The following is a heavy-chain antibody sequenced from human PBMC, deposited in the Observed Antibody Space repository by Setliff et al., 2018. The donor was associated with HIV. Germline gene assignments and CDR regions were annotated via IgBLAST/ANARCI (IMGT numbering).Heavy chain of an antibody. Sequence: SETLSLTCTVSGGSISSGSYYWSWIRQPAGKGLEWIGRILSSGSTSYNPSLKSRVTMSVDTSKNQFSLRLSSVTAADTAVYYCARDPVITMMVGPRFYFDYWGQGILVTVSS. J-gene: IGHJ4*02. V-gene: IGHV4-61*02. CDR1: GGSISSGSYY. CDR3: ARDPVITMMVGPRFYFDY. D-gene: IGHD3-22*01. CDR2: ILSSGST.